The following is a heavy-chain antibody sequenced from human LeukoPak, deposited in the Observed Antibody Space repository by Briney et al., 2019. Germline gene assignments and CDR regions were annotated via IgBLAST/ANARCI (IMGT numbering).Heavy chain of an antibody. J-gene: IGHJ4*02. D-gene: IGHD6-6*01. CDR2: ISGDGGST. CDR1: GFTFDDYA. CDR3: AKSQREAARGDYFDY. V-gene: IGHV3-43*02. Sequence: PGGSLRLSCAASGFTFDDYAMHWVRQAPGKGLEWVSLISGDGGSTYYADSVKGRFTISRDNSKNSLYLQMNSLRTEDTALYYCAKSQREAARGDYFDYSGQGTLVTVSS.